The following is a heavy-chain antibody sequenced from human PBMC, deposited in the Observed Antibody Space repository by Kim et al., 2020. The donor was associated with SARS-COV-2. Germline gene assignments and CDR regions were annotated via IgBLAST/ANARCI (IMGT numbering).Heavy chain of an antibody. Sequence: GSLRLSCAASGFTFSSYAMHWVRQAPGKGLEWVAVISYDGSNKYYADSVKGRFTISRDNSKNTLYLQMNSLRAEDTAVYYCARDTAMVYYFDYWGQGTL. J-gene: IGHJ4*02. D-gene: IGHD5-18*01. CDR2: ISYDGSNK. CDR1: GFTFSSYA. CDR3: ARDTAMVYYFDY. V-gene: IGHV3-30*04.